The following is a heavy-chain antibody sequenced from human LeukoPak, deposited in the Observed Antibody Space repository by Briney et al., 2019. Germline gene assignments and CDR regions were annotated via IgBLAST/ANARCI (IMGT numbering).Heavy chain of an antibody. CDR2: IYTSGST. Sequence: PSETLSLTCTVSGDSISSGGYWGWIRQPPGKGLEWVGYIYTSGSTNYNPSLKSRVTISVDTSKNQFSLKLSSVTAADTAVYYCARQPGAHYNYYYMDVWGKGTTVTVSS. CDR1: GDSISSGGY. D-gene: IGHD1-14*01. CDR3: ARQPGAHYNYYYMDV. V-gene: IGHV4-38-2*02. J-gene: IGHJ6*03.